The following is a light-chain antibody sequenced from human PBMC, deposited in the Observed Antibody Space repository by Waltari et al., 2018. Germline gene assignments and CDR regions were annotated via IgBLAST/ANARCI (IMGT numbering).Light chain of an antibody. J-gene: IGKJ4*01. CDR2: SAS. Sequence: DIQMTQSPSSLSASVGDRVTITCRASQSISNYLSWYQQKPGKAPKFLIYSASSLKSGVPARFSGSGSGTDFTLTISSLQPEDFATDYCQQSYSARALTFGGGTKVEVK. CDR3: QQSYSARALT. V-gene: IGKV1-39*01. CDR1: QSISNY.